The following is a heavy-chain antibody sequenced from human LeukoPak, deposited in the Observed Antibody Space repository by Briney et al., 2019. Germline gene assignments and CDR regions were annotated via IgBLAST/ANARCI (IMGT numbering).Heavy chain of an antibody. CDR1: GFTFSDYY. CDR2: ISDSGSTI. J-gene: IGHJ4*02. Sequence: GGSLRLSCAASGFTFSDYYMTWIRQAPGKGLEWISYISDSGSTIYYADSVKDRFTISRDNAKNSLYLQMNSLRAEDTAVYYCARFLYGSGSYWAWRTYYFDYWGQGTLVTVSS. D-gene: IGHD3-10*01. V-gene: IGHV3-11*04. CDR3: ARFLYGSGSYWAWRTYYFDY.